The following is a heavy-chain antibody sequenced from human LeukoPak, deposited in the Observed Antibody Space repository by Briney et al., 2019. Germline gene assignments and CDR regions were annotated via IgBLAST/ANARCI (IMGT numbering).Heavy chain of an antibody. D-gene: IGHD6-13*01. CDR1: GGSISSYY. J-gene: IGHJ6*02. V-gene: IGHV4-59*01. CDR2: IYYSGST. CDR3: ARVPGSSWPDYYYYYGMDV. Sequence: PSQTLSLTCTVSGGSISSYYWSWIRQPPGKGLEWIGYIYYSGSTNYNPSLKSRVTISVDTSKNQFSLKLSSVTAADTAVYYCARVPGSSWPDYYYYYGMDVWGQGTTVTVSS.